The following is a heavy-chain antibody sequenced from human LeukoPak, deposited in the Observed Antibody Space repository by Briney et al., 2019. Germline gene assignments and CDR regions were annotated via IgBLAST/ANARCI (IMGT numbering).Heavy chain of an antibody. V-gene: IGHV3-23*01. D-gene: IGHD3-22*01. Sequence: PGGSLRLSCAASGFTFSNYAMSWVRQAPGKGLEWVSAISGGSTYNANSVKGWFTISRDNSKDTPYLQMNSLRAEDTAVYYCAKDNYDSSGYYRDYYGMDVWGQGTTVTISS. CDR1: GFTFSNYA. CDR2: ISGGST. J-gene: IGHJ6*02. CDR3: AKDNYDSSGYYRDYYGMDV.